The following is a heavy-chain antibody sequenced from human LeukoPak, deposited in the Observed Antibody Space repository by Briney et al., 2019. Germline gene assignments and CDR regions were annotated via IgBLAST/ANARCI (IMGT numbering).Heavy chain of an antibody. CDR1: TFIVSSAH. V-gene: IGHV3-53*01. Sequence: GGSLRLSCAASTFIVSSAHMTGVRQTPWKGLEWVSVTYSGGDTFYADSVKGRFTISRDNSRNTLYLQMNSLRAEDTAVYYCARGRNFFPIDYWGQGTLVTVSS. CDR3: ARGRNFFPIDY. CDR2: TYSGGDT. J-gene: IGHJ4*02. D-gene: IGHD2/OR15-2a*01.